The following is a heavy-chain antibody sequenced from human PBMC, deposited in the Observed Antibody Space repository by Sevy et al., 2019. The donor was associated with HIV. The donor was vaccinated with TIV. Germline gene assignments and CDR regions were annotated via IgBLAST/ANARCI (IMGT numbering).Heavy chain of an antibody. V-gene: IGHV4-39*01. J-gene: IGHJ5*02. CDR1: GGSISRNSHY. CDR3: ATHALYITIFGVVTRNWFDP. Sequence: SETLSLTCTVSGGSISRNSHYWGWIRQPPGKGLEWIGSIYYSGRTYYNPSLKSRVTISGDTSKNQFSLKLSSVTAADTAVYYCATHALYITIFGVVTRNWFDPWGQGTLVTVSS. D-gene: IGHD3-3*01. CDR2: IYYSGRT.